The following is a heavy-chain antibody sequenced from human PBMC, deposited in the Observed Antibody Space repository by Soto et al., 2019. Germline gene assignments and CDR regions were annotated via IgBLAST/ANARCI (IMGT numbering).Heavy chain of an antibody. D-gene: IGHD2-2*01. Sequence: SVKVSCKASGGTFSSYAISWVRQAPGQGLEWMGGIIPIFGTANYAQKFQGRVTITADESTSTAYMELSSLRSEDTAVYYCARVVPAAPLYYYYYGMDVWGQGTTVTVSS. J-gene: IGHJ6*02. CDR3: ARVVPAAPLYYYYYGMDV. CDR1: GGTFSSYA. CDR2: IIPIFGTA. V-gene: IGHV1-69*13.